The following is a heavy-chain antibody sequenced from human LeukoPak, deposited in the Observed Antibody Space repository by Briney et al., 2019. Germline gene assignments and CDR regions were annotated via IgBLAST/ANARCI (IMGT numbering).Heavy chain of an antibody. CDR2: TYRRSKWYY. CDR1: GDSVPSNSGA. CDR3: VREFDKDYSDWSNRWFDP. D-gene: IGHD4-11*01. Sequence: SQTLSLTCAISGDSVPSNSGAWNWIRQSPSRGLEWLGRTYRRSKWYYDYAGSVKGRINISPDTSKNQFSLQMNFVTPEDTAVYYCVREFDKDYSDWSNRWFDPWGQGTLVTVSS. V-gene: IGHV6-1*01. J-gene: IGHJ5*02.